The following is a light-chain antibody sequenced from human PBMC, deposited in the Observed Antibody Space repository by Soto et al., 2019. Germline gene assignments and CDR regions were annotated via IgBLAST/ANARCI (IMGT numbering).Light chain of an antibody. Sequence: SYELTQPPSVSVAPGKTARITCGGTNIGSKSVHWYQQKPGQAPVLVIYYDSDRPSGIPERFSGSNSGNTATLTISRVEAGDEADYYCQVWDSSSDPVVFGGGTKRAVL. CDR1: NIGSKS. CDR2: YDS. CDR3: QVWDSSSDPVV. V-gene: IGLV3-21*04. J-gene: IGLJ2*01.